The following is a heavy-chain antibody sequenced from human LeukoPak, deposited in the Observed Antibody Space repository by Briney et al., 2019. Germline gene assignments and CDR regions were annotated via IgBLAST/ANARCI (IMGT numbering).Heavy chain of an antibody. CDR3: ARGQYSGRFLGYNNCFDP. CDR2: IYYSGST. D-gene: IGHD1-26*01. V-gene: IGHV4-59*12. CDR1: GGSISSYY. Sequence: ASETLSLTCTVSGGSISSYYWSWIRQPPGKGLEWIGYIYYSGSTNYNPSLKSRVTISVDTSKNQFSLKLSSVTAADTAVYYCARGQYSGRFLGYNNCFDPRGQGTLVTVSS. J-gene: IGHJ5*02.